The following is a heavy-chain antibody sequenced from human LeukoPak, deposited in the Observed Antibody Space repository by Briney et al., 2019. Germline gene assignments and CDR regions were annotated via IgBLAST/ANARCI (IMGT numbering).Heavy chain of an antibody. CDR3: ARSSGYSSGLRD. CDR2: IYYSGST. D-gene: IGHD6-19*01. Sequence: SETLSLTCTVSGGSISSYYWSWIRQPPGKGLEWIGYIYYSGSTNYNPSLKSRVTISVDTSKNQFSLKLSSVTAADTAVYYCARSSGYSSGLRDWGQGTLVTVSS. CDR1: GGSISSYY. V-gene: IGHV4-59*08. J-gene: IGHJ4*02.